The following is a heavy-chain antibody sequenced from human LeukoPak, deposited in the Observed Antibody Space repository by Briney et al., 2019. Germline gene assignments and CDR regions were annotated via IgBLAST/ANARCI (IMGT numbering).Heavy chain of an antibody. CDR2: INPSGGST. Sequence: ASVKVSCKASGYTFTSYYMNWVRQAPGQGLEWMGEINPSGGSTTYAQKFQGRVTTTRDTSTSTVYMELSSLRSEDTAVYYCARVIVVVTAVLDAFDVWGQGTMVTVSS. V-gene: IGHV1-46*01. CDR3: ARVIVVVTAVLDAFDV. D-gene: IGHD2-21*02. CDR1: GYTFTSYY. J-gene: IGHJ3*01.